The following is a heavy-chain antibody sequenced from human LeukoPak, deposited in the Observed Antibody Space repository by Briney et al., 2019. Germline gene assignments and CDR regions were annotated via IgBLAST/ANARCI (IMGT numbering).Heavy chain of an antibody. J-gene: IGHJ3*02. CDR1: GVSISSGSNY. CDR2: IYSSGNT. V-gene: IGHV4-39*07. D-gene: IGHD3-10*01. CDR3: ARSDGYGLVGI. Sequence: SETLSLTCSVSGVSISSGSNYWGWIRQPPGKTLEWIGSIYSSGNTYYNPSLKSRVVILIDTAKNHFSLNLTSVTAADTAVYYCARSDGYGLVGIWGQGTMVTVSS.